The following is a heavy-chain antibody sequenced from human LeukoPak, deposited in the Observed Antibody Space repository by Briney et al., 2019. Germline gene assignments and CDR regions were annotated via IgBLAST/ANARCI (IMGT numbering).Heavy chain of an antibody. CDR3: ARDALLGVGIAAAGYYYMDV. CDR2: IIPIFGTA. J-gene: IGHJ6*03. CDR1: GGTFSSYA. V-gene: IGHV1-69*13. Sequence: ASVKVSCKASGGTFSSYAISWVRQAPGQGLEWMGGIIPIFGTANYAQKFQGRVTITADESTSTAYMELSSLRSEDTAVYYCARDALLGVGIAAAGYYYMDVWGKGTTVTVSS. D-gene: IGHD6-13*01.